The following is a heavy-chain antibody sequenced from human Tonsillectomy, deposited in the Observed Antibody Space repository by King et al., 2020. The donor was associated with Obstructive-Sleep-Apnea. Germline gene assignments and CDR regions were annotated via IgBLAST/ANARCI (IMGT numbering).Heavy chain of an antibody. CDR3: ATSMVAPFYFDY. V-gene: IGHV4-31*03. J-gene: IGHJ4*02. Sequence: VQLQESGPGLVKPSQTLSLTCTVSGGSISSGGYYWSWIRQHPGKGLEWIGYIYYSGSTYYNPSLKSRVTISVDTSKNQFSLKLSSVTAADTAVYYCATSMVAPFYFDYWGQGTLVTVSS. D-gene: IGHD4/OR15-4a*01. CDR2: IYYSGST. CDR1: GGSISSGGYY.